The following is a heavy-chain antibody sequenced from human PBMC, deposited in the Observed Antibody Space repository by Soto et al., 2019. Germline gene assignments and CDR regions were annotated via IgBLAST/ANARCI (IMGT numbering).Heavy chain of an antibody. V-gene: IGHV4-34*01. CDR1: GGSFSGYY. D-gene: IGHD1-1*01. CDR3: ARLNCGADAFDI. CDR2: INHSGST. J-gene: IGHJ3*02. Sequence: QVQLQQWGAGLLKPSETLSLTCAVYGGSFSGYYWSWIRQPPGKGLEWIGEINHSGSTNYNPALKSRVTISVDTSKNQFSLKLSSVTAADTAVYFCARLNCGADAFDIWGQGTMVTVSS.